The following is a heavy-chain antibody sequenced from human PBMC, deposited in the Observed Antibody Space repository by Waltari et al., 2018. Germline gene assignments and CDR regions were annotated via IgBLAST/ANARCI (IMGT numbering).Heavy chain of an antibody. V-gene: IGHV1-2*02. CDR1: GYTFTGYY. D-gene: IGHD1-26*01. Sequence: QVQLVPSGAVVKKPGASVKVSCKASGYTFTGYYMDRVRKAPGQGLEWMEWINPNSGGTNYAQKFQGMVTMTRDTSISTAYMELSRLRSDDTAVYYCARARLGTSDAFDIWGQGTMVTVSS. J-gene: IGHJ3*02. CDR3: ARARLGTSDAFDI. CDR2: INPNSGGT.